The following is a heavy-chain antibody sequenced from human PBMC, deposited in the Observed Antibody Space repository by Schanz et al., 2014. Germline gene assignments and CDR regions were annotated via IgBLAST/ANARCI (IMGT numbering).Heavy chain of an antibody. CDR3: ARAPTAYCSDTSCLGTPFDY. Sequence: QVQLVQSGAEVKKPGASVKVSCKASGYTFTSYGISWVRQAPGQGLEWMGWISPYNGNTNYAQKFQGRVTFTADKSTSTAYMELSSLKSEDTAVYYCARAPTAYCSDTSCLGTPFDYWGQGTLVNVSS. D-gene: IGHD2-2*01. CDR1: GYTFTSYG. V-gene: IGHV1-18*01. J-gene: IGHJ4*02. CDR2: ISPYNGNT.